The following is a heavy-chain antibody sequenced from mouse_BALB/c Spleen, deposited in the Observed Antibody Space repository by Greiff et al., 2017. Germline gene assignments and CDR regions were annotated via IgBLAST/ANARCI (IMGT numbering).Heavy chain of an antibody. CDR1: GFAFSSYD. CDR2: ISSGGGST. Sequence: EVQLVESGGGLVKPGGSLKLSCAASGFAFSSYDMSWVRQTPEKRLEWVAYISSGGGSTYYPDTVKGRFTISRDNAKNTLYLQMSSLKSEDTAMYYCARHARATSYYYAMDYWGQGTSVTVSS. CDR3: ARHARATSYYYAMDY. V-gene: IGHV5-12-1*01. D-gene: IGHD3-1*01. J-gene: IGHJ4*01.